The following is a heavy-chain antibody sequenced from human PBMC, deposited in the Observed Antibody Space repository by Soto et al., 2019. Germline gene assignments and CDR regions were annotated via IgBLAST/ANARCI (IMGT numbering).Heavy chain of an antibody. Sequence: LQPLCLTRSVSDGSSVNISDYWGWISQPPGKGLEWIGSIYYSGSTYYNPSLKSRVTISVDTSKNQFSLKLSSVTAADTAVYYCARHVDYERGGYYYYGMDVWGQGTTVTVSS. CDR2: IYYSGST. D-gene: IGHD3-16*01. V-gene: IGHV4-39*01. CDR3: ARHVDYERGGYYYYGMDV. CDR1: DGSSVNISDY. J-gene: IGHJ6*02.